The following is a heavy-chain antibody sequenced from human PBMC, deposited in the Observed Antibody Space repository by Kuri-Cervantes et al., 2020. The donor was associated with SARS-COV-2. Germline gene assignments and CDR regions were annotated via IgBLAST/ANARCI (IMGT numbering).Heavy chain of an antibody. CDR1: GGSFSGYY. CDR3: ARDFSGRLTGDHYYYYYMDV. Sequence: CAVYGGSFSGYYWSWIRQPPGKGLEWIGELDHSGRANYNPSLKSRVTISVDRSRNQFSLKLSSVTAADTAVYYCARDFSGRLTGDHYYYYYMDVWGKGTTVTVSS. CDR2: LDHSGRA. J-gene: IGHJ6*03. V-gene: IGHV4-34*01. D-gene: IGHD7-27*01.